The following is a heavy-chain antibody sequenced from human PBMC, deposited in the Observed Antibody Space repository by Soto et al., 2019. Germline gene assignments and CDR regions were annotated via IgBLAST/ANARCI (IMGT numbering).Heavy chain of an antibody. D-gene: IGHD2-15*01. CDR1: GFTFSSYS. V-gene: IGHV3-21*01. CDR2: ISSSGSYI. J-gene: IGHJ4*02. CDR3: ARGGYCSGGSCSGWDY. Sequence: EVQLVESGGGLVKPGGSLRLSRAASGFTFSSYSMTWVRQAPGKGLEWVSLISSSGSYIYYADSVRGRFTISRDNAKNSLYLQMNGLRAEDTAVYYCARGGYCSGGSCSGWDYWGQGTLVTVSS.